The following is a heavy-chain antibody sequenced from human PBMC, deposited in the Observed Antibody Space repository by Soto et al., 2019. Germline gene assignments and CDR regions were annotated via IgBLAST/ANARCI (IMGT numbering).Heavy chain of an antibody. CDR2: IYSAGST. D-gene: IGHD4-17*01. CDR1: GFTVSINY. CDR3: ARDLPYRDSEIAFDS. V-gene: IGHV3-53*01. Sequence: GGSLRLSCAASGFTVSINYMSWVRQGPGKGLECVSLIYSAGSTYYANSVKGRFTISRDTSKNTLYLQMNSLRAEDTAVYYCARDLPYRDSEIAFDSWGPATLVTLSS. J-gene: IGHJ4*02.